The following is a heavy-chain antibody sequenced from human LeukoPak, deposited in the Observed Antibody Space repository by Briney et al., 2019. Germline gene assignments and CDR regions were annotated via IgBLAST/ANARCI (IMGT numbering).Heavy chain of an antibody. CDR1: GYTFTGYY. CDR2: INPNSGDT. CDR3: ARGRTVGATESLGFDY. V-gene: IGHV1-2*02. Sequence: ASVKVSCKASGYTFTGYYIHWVRQAPGQGLEWMGWINPNSGDTHYAQKFQGRVTMTRDTSISTAYMELSRLRSDDTAMYYCARGRTVGATESLGFDYWGQGTPVTVSS. J-gene: IGHJ4*02. D-gene: IGHD1-26*01.